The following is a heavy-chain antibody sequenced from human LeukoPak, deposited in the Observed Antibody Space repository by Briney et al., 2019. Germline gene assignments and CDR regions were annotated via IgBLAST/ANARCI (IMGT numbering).Heavy chain of an antibody. CDR2: MYHGGSA. J-gene: IGHJ4*02. V-gene: IGHV4-59*01. Sequence: SETQSLTCSVSSDSISRYYWSWSRQSPGKALEWIGYMYHGGSAHYSPSLRSRVTISIDRSRNQISLKVASVTTADTAVYFCARVRGQLWPPDYWGQGTQVIVSS. CDR3: ARVRGQLWPPDY. D-gene: IGHD1-1*01. CDR1: SDSISRYY.